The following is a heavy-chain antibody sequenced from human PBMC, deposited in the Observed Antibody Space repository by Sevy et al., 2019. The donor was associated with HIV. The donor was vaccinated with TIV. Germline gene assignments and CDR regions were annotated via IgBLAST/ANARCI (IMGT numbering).Heavy chain of an antibody. CDR1: GFTFSSYA. CDR2: ISYDGSNK. V-gene: IGHV3-30*04. Sequence: GGSLRLSCAASGFTFSSYAMHWVRQAPGKGLERVAVISYDGSNKYYADSVKGRFTISRDNSKNTLYLQMNSLRAEDTAVYYCAREVINSGSYYAYYYYGMDVWGQGTTVTVSS. D-gene: IGHD1-26*01. J-gene: IGHJ6*02. CDR3: AREVINSGSYYAYYYYGMDV.